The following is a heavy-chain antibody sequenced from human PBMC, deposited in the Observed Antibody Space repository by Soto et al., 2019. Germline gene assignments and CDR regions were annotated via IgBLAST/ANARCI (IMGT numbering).Heavy chain of an antibody. D-gene: IGHD3-10*01. V-gene: IGHV5-51*01. J-gene: IGHJ4*02. CDR1: GYTFARSS. CDR2: IYPANSET. Sequence: GESLKISCKASGYTFARSSIGWVRQMPGKGLEWMGIIYPANSETTYSPSFQGQVTISADKSISTAYLQWSSLKASDTAMYYCARTRYGSGSHYDYWGQGTLVTVSS. CDR3: ARTRYGSGSHYDY.